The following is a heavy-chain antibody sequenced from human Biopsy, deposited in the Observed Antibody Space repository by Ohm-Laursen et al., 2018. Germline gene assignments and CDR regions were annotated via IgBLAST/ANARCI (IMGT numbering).Heavy chain of an antibody. CDR3: ARDRGYYSDRTVPGYFDL. V-gene: IGHV4-59*01. D-gene: IGHD3-22*01. CDR1: GGDINNYY. J-gene: IGHJ2*01. Sequence: SDTLSLTWYVSGGDINNYYWSWIRQPPGKGLEWIGYVYYTGSTDYNPSLQSRVTISVDTSKNHFSLRLRSVTPADTAIYYCARDRGYYSDRTVPGYFDLWGRGTLVTVSS. CDR2: VYYTGST.